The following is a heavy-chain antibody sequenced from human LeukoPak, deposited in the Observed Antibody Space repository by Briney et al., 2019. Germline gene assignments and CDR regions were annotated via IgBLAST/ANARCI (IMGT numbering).Heavy chain of an antibody. CDR2: IDYSGTT. CDR3: ARTYGSGSYIDYYYYYMDV. D-gene: IGHD3-10*01. V-gene: IGHV4-59*01. CDR1: GGSIRNYF. J-gene: IGHJ6*03. Sequence: SETLSLTCTVSGGSIRNYFWSWIRQPPGKGLEWIAYIDYSGTTNYNPSLKSRVIISVDTSKNQFPLKLTSVTAADTAVYYCARTYGSGSYIDYYYYYMDVWGKGTTVTISS.